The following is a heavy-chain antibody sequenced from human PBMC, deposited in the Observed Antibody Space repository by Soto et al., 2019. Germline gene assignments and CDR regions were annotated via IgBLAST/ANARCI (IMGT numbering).Heavy chain of an antibody. CDR2: IKSKTDGGTT. J-gene: IGHJ6*02. V-gene: IGHV3-15*07. D-gene: IGHD3-3*01. CDR3: TTTPRSRFTIFGVVPYSGDYYYGMDV. Sequence: AKGKGLEWVGRIKSKTDGGTTDYAAPVKGRFTISRDDSKNTLYLQMNSLKTEDTAVYYCTTTPRSRFTIFGVVPYSGDYYYGMDVWGQGTTVTVSS.